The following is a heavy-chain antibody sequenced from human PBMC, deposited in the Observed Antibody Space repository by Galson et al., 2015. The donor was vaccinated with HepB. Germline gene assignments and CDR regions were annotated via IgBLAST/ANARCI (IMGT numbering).Heavy chain of an antibody. CDR2: IWYEGSNK. CDR3: ARDNDYSSPLFGYMDV. CDR1: GFTFSSYG. D-gene: IGHD4-11*01. J-gene: IGHJ6*03. Sequence: SLRLSCAASGFTFSSYGMHWVRQAPGKGLEWVAVIWYEGSNKYYADSVKGRFTISRDNSKNTLYLQMNSLRAEDTAVYYCARDNDYSSPLFGYMDVWGKGTTVTVSS. V-gene: IGHV3-33*01.